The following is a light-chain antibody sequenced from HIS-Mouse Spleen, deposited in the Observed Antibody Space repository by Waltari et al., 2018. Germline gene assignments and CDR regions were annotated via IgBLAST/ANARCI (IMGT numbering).Light chain of an antibody. CDR1: ALPNKY. CDR2: EDS. V-gene: IGLV3-10*01. J-gene: IGLJ2*01. Sequence: SYELTPPPSVSVTPGQTARNTCCGAALPNKYDYWYQQKSGQAPVLVIYEDSKRPSGIPERFSGSSSGTMATLTISGAQVKDEADYYCYSTDSSGNHRVFGGGTKLTVL. CDR3: YSTDSSGNHRV.